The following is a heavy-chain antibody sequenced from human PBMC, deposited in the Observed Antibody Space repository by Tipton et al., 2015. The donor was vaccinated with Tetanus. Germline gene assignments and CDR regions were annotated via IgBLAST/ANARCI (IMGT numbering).Heavy chain of an antibody. CDR1: GYNFSSYD. V-gene: IGHV1-8*01. Sequence: QLVQSGPEVKKPGASVTVSCKASGYNFSSYDVNWVRRASGQGLEWLGWTNPLTGKTGYAEKLQGRVTMTADASISTAYLELTSLTSDDTAVYYCARGRVGAAYWGQGSLVTVSS. CDR2: TNPLTGKT. D-gene: IGHD2-15*01. J-gene: IGHJ4*02. CDR3: ARGRVGAAY.